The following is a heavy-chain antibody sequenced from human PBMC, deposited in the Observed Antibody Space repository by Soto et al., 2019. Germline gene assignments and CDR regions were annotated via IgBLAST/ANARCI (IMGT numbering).Heavy chain of an antibody. CDR2: IYSSGGTT. Sequence: ASMKLSCKAFGYTFPHYYMHCLRQTPEKGLEWMGIIYSSGGTTNYAQKFQGRVTMTRDTSKSTVYMELSSLRSDDTAVYYCARGRGGGYDSCNYWGQGTLVTVSS. CDR1: GYTFPHYY. V-gene: IGHV1-46*01. D-gene: IGHD5-12*01. CDR3: ARGRGGGYDSCNY. J-gene: IGHJ4*02.